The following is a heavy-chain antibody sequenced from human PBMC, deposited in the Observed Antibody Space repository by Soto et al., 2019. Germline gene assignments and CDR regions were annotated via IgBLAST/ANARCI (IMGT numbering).Heavy chain of an antibody. J-gene: IGHJ3*02. Sequence: RGESLKISCKGSGYSFTSYWIGWVRQMPGKGLEWMGIIYPGDSDTRYSPSFQGQVTISADKSISTAYLQWSSLEASDTAMYYCARPNYYDSSGYDHQHTDAFDIWGQGTMVTVSS. CDR2: IYPGDSDT. CDR3: ARPNYYDSSGYDHQHTDAFDI. V-gene: IGHV5-51*01. CDR1: GYSFTSYW. D-gene: IGHD3-22*01.